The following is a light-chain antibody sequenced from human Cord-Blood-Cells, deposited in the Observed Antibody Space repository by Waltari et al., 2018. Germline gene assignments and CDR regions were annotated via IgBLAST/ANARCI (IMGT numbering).Light chain of an antibody. Sequence: EIVLTQSPGTLSLSPGERATLSCRASQSVSSSYLAWYQQKPGQAPRLLSDGASSRATGIPDRFSVSGSGTDFTLTISRLEPEDFAVYYCQQYGSSPPYTFGQGTKLEIK. J-gene: IGKJ2*01. CDR1: QSVSSSY. CDR3: QQYGSSPPYT. V-gene: IGKV3-20*01. CDR2: GAS.